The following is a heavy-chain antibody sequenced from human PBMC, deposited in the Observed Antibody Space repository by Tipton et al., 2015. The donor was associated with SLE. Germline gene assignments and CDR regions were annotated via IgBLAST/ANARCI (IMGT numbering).Heavy chain of an antibody. Sequence: QSGAEVKKPGASVKVSCKASGYTFTSYGISWVRQAPGQGLEWMGWISAYNGNTNYAQKLQGRVTMTTDTSTSTAYMELRSLRSDGTAVYYCAIDHSKRQLVPYYFDYWGQGTLVTVSS. V-gene: IGHV1-18*01. CDR3: AIDHSKRQLVPYYFDY. J-gene: IGHJ4*02. CDR1: GYTFTSYG. CDR2: ISAYNGNT. D-gene: IGHD6-13*01.